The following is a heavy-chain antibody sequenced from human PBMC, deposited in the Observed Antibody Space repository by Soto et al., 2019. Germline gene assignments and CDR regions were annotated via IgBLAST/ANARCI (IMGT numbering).Heavy chain of an antibody. D-gene: IGHD2-8*01. CDR1: GGSISSSDW. J-gene: IGHJ4*02. V-gene: IGHV4-4*02. CDR3: AKIDGSEWSKGYYFDY. Sequence: PXETLSLPCGVSGGSISSSDWWTWVRQPPGKGLEWIVEVHRSGSTKYSPSLKSRVTISVDKSKSQFSLKLTSVTAADTAVYYCAKIDGSEWSKGYYFDYWGQGTLVTVSS. CDR2: VHRSGST.